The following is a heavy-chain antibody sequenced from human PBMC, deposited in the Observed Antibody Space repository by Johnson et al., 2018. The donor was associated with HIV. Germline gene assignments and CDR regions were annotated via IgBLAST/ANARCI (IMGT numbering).Heavy chain of an antibody. CDR2: INWSGGGT. CDR3: ARGKGAAVGLDAFDI. V-gene: IGHV3-20*04. CDR1: GFKLYEYD. Sequence: VQLVESGGDVVRPGGSLRISCVASGFKLYEYDVSWVRQVPGKGLEWVSGINWSGGGTTYADSVKGRFTVSSDNAKNSLYLQMNSLRAEDTALYYCARGKGAAVGLDAFDIWGQGIRVTVSS. J-gene: IGHJ3*02. D-gene: IGHD6-13*01.